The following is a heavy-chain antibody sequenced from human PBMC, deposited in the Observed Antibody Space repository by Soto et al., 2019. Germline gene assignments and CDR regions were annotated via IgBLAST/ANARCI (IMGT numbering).Heavy chain of an antibody. D-gene: IGHD6-19*01. CDR1: GYTFTSYG. CDR2: ISTYSGNT. Sequence: QVQLVQSGTEVKKPGASVKVSCKASGYTFTSYGISWVRQAPGQGLEWLGWISTYSGNTKYAQKLQDRVTVTTDAFTKTAYMELRRLTSDDTAVYYCARDNGQGLVAEWGQGTLVTVAS. J-gene: IGHJ4*02. CDR3: ARDNGQGLVAE. V-gene: IGHV1-18*04.